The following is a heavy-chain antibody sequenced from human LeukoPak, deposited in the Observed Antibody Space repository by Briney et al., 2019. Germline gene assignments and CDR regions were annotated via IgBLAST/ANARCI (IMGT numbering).Heavy chain of an antibody. CDR1: GFTFSSYA. V-gene: IGHV3-23*01. CDR3: AKDRGNYYDSSGYSF. CDR2: ISGRGGST. D-gene: IGHD3-22*01. Sequence: GGSLRLSCAASGFTFSSYAMSWVRQAPGKGLEWVSAISGRGGSTYYADSVKGRFTISRDNSKNTLYLQMNSLRAEDTAVYYCAKDRGNYYDSSGYSFWGQGTLVTVSS. J-gene: IGHJ4*02.